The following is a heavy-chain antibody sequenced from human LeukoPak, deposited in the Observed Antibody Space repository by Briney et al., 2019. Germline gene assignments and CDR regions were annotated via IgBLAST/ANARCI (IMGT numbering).Heavy chain of an antibody. Sequence: PSETLSLTCTVCGFSFRSSSHYWGWLRQPPGRGLEWIGSIRNSGNTYYSPSLKSRVTISVDTSKNQFSLKLSSVTAADTAVYYCARAYGYSTGWYLSDWGQGTLVTVSS. CDR3: ARAYGYSTGWYLSD. V-gene: IGHV4-39*01. CDR2: IRNSGNT. J-gene: IGHJ4*02. D-gene: IGHD6-19*01. CDR1: GFSFRSSSHY.